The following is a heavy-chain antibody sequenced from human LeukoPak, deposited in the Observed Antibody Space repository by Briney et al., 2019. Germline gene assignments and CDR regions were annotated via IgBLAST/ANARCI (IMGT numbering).Heavy chain of an antibody. CDR3: ASLYDSSGYYYYYYMDV. J-gene: IGHJ6*03. V-gene: IGHV4-61*02. Sequence: SETLSLTCTVSGGSISSSSTYYWGWIRQPAGKGLEWIGRIYTSGSTNYNPSLKSRVTMSVDTSKNQFSLKLSSVTAADTAVYYCASLYDSSGYYYYYYMDVWGKGTTVTISS. CDR2: IYTSGST. D-gene: IGHD3-22*01. CDR1: GGSISSSSTYY.